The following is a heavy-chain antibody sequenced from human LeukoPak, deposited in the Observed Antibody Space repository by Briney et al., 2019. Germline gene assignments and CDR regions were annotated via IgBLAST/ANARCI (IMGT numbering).Heavy chain of an antibody. CDR3: AKGGPVYSSGWEYFDY. CDR2: ISWNSGSG. V-gene: IGHV3-9*03. J-gene: IGHJ4*02. D-gene: IGHD6-19*01. CDR1: GFTFDDYA. Sequence: GGSLRLSCAASGFTFDDYAMHWVRQAPGKGLEWVSGISWNSGSGGYADSVKGRFTISRDNAKNSLYLQMNSLRAEDMALYYCAKGGPVYSSGWEYFDYWGQGTLVTVSS.